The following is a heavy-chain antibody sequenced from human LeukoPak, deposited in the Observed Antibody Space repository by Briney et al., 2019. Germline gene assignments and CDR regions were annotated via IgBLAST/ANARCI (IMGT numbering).Heavy chain of an antibody. CDR3: ARDLYSGYDWYVVGRFDP. Sequence: GGSLRLSCAASGFTFSSYSMNWVRQAPGKGLEWVSSISSSSSYIYYADSVKGRFTISRDNAKNSLYLQMNSLRAEDTAVYYRARDLYSGYDWYVVGRFDPWGQGTLVTVSS. J-gene: IGHJ5*02. V-gene: IGHV3-21*01. CDR2: ISSSSSYI. CDR1: GFTFSSYS. D-gene: IGHD5-12*01.